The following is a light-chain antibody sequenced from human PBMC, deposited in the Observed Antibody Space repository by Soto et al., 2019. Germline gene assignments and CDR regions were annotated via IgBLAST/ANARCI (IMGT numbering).Light chain of an antibody. Sequence: QSVLTQPPSVSAAPGQKVTISCSGSSSNIGNNYVSWYQHLPGTAPKLLIYDNNKRPSGIPDRFSGSESGTSATLGITGLQTGDEADYYCGTWDSSLSAGWGVFGGGTKLTVL. CDR1: SSNIGNNY. CDR3: GTWDSSLSAGWGV. CDR2: DNN. J-gene: IGLJ2*01. V-gene: IGLV1-51*01.